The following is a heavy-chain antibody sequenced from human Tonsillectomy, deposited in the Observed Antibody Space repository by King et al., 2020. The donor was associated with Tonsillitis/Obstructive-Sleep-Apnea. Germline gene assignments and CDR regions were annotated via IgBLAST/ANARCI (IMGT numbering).Heavy chain of an antibody. CDR3: ARVLSVPGEYYFDY. Sequence: VQLVESGGGLVKPGGSLRLSCAASGFTFSSYSMNWVRQAPGKGLEWVSSISSSSSYIYYADSVKGRFTISRDNAKNSLYLQMNSLRAEDTAVYYCARVLSVPGEYYFDYWGQGTLVTVSS. CDR2: ISSSSSYI. V-gene: IGHV3-21*01. J-gene: IGHJ4*02. D-gene: IGHD7-27*01. CDR1: GFTFSSYS.